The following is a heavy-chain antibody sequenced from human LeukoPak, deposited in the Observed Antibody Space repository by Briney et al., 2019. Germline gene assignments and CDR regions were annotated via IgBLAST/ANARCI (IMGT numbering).Heavy chain of an antibody. CDR1: GFTYSSYE. CDR2: IYSGGST. V-gene: IGHV3-66*01. Sequence: GGSLRLSCAASGFTYSSYEMNWVRQAPGKGLEWVSVIYSGGSTYYADSVKGRFTISRDNSKNTLYLQMNSLRAEDTAVYYCARDLGGSKLGAFDIWGQGTMVTVSS. D-gene: IGHD1-26*01. J-gene: IGHJ3*02. CDR3: ARDLGGSKLGAFDI.